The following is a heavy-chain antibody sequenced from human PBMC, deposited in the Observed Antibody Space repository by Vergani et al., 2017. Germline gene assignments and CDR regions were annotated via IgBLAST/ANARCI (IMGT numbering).Heavy chain of an antibody. V-gene: IGHV1-69-2*01. J-gene: IGHJ6*02. CDR3: ATPQTVTTGGMEV. CDR1: GYTFTDHY. CDR2: VDPEDGET. Sequence: EVQLVQSGAEVKKPGATMKISCKVSGYTFTDHYMHWVAQAPGKGLEWMGLVDPEDGETIYAEKFKGRVTIAAATSTDTAHLEWSSLRSEDTAVYYCATPQTVTTGGMEVWGQGTTVIVSS. D-gene: IGHD4-17*01.